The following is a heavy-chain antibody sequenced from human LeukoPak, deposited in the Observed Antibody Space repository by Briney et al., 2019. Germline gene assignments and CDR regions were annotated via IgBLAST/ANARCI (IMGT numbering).Heavy chain of an antibody. CDR2: ISYDGSNK. CDR3: AKAYTNRMLLLDF. D-gene: IGHD1-14*01. CDR1: GFTFSSYG. Sequence: PGGSLRLSCAASGFTFSSYGMHWVRQAPGKGLEWVAVISYDGSNKYYADSVKGRFTISRDNSKNTLYLQMNSLRVEDTAVYSCAKAYTNRMLLLDFWGQGTLVTVSS. V-gene: IGHV3-30*18. J-gene: IGHJ4*02.